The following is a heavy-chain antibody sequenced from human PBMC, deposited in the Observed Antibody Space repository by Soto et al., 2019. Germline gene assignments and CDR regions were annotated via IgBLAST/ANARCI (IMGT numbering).Heavy chain of an antibody. Sequence: SETLSLTCAVYGGSFSGYYWSWIRQPPGKGLEWIGEINHIGSTNYNPSLKSRVTISVDTSKNQFSLKLSSVTAADTAVYYCARGPDVVVVAAMVWYFDLWGRGTLVTVSS. CDR1: GGSFSGYY. V-gene: IGHV4-34*01. CDR2: INHIGST. CDR3: ARGPDVVVVAAMVWYFDL. J-gene: IGHJ2*01. D-gene: IGHD2-15*01.